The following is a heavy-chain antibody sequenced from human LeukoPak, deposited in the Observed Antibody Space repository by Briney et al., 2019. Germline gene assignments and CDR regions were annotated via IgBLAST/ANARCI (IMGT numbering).Heavy chain of an antibody. D-gene: IGHD3-3*01. Sequence: GGSLRLSCAASGFTFDDYAMHWVRQAPGKGLEWVSLISWDGASTYYADSVKGRFTISRDNSKNSLYLQMNSLRAEDTALYYCARGFLEWLYDYYYYYMDVWGKGTTVTVSS. V-gene: IGHV3-43D*03. CDR1: GFTFDDYA. CDR2: ISWDGAST. CDR3: ARGFLEWLYDYYYYYMDV. J-gene: IGHJ6*03.